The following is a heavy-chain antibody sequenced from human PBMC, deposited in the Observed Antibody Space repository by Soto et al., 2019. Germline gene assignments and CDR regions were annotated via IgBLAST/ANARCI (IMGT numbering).Heavy chain of an antibody. J-gene: IGHJ6*02. CDR1: GGSFSGYY. CDR2: INHSGST. D-gene: IGHD6-13*01. Sequence: SENLSLTCAVYGGSFSGYYWSWIRQPPGKGLEWIGEINHSGSTNYNPSLKSRVTISVDTSKNQFSLKLSSVTAADTAVYYCARGRSSSWYYYGMDVWGQRTTVTVSS. V-gene: IGHV4-34*01. CDR3: ARGRSSSWYYYGMDV.